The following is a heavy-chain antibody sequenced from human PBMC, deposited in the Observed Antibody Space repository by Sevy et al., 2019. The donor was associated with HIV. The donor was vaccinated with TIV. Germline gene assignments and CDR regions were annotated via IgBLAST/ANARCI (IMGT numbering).Heavy chain of an antibody. CDR1: GFTFSTYD. J-gene: IGHJ3*01. D-gene: IGHD6-13*01. V-gene: IGHV3-13*01. CDR2: IGTLLDT. CDR3: ARVCTAAGYKSGPIDAFDV. Sequence: GGSLRLSCAASGFTFSTYDMHWVRQVAGEGLEWVSGIGTLLDTYYAASVKGRFIISRDNAKNSLFLQMNSLRAGDTAIYYCARVCTAAGYKSGPIDAFDVWGQGTVVTVSS.